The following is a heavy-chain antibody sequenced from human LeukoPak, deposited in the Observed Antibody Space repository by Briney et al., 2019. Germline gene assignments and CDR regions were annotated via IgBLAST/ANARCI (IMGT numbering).Heavy chain of an antibody. V-gene: IGHV3-15*01. J-gene: IGHJ6*03. CDR3: TTDIVVVPAAMDHYYYYMDV. CDR1: GFTFSNAW. Sequence: GGSLRLSCAASGFTFSNAWMSWVRQAPGKGLEWVGRIKSKTDGGTTDYAAPVKGRFTISRDDSKNTLYLQMNSLKTEDTAVYYCTTDIVVVPAAMDHYYYYMDVWGKGTTVTVSS. CDR2: IKSKTDGGTT. D-gene: IGHD2-2*01.